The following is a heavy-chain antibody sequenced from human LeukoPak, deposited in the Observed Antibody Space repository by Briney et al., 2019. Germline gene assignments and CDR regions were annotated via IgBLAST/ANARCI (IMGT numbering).Heavy chain of an antibody. CDR1: GFTFSSYA. V-gene: IGHV3-30*04. CDR2: ISYDGSNK. Sequence: PGRSLRLSCAASGFTFSSYAMHWVRQAPGKGLEWVAVISYDGSNKYYADSVKGRFTISRDNSKNTLYLQMNSLRAEDTAVYYCAKDLYYYDSSGYSVFDYWGQGTLVTVSS. J-gene: IGHJ4*02. D-gene: IGHD3-22*01. CDR3: AKDLYYYDSSGYSVFDY.